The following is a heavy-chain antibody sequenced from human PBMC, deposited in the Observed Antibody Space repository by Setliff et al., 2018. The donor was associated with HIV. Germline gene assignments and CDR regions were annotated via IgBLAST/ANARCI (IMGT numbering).Heavy chain of an antibody. CDR2: ISGDGGRT. V-gene: IGHV3-23*01. J-gene: IGHJ5*02. Sequence: GSLRLSCAASEFTFGNYAMGWVRQAPGKGLEWVSAISGDGGRTYVAGPVEGRFSSFRDNSKNTMDLEMNSLRVEDTAVYYCAKFPVFKWFGERQGWFDLWGQGTLVTVSS. CDR1: EFTFGNYA. CDR3: AKFPVFKWFGERQGWFDL. D-gene: IGHD3-10*01.